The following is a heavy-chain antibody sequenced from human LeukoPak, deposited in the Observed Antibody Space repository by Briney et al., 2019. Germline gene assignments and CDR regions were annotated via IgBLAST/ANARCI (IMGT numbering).Heavy chain of an antibody. CDR2: ISWNSGSI. CDR3: AKMEGHQLQKYYMDV. J-gene: IGHJ6*01. D-gene: IGHD2/OR15-2a*01. CDR1: GFTFDDYA. Sequence: PGGSLRLSCAASGFTFDDYAMHWVRQAPGKGLEWVSGISWNSGSIGYADSVKGRFTISRDNAKNSLYLQMNSLRAEDTALYYCAKMEGHQLQKYYMDVWGQGTTVTVSS. V-gene: IGHV3-9*01.